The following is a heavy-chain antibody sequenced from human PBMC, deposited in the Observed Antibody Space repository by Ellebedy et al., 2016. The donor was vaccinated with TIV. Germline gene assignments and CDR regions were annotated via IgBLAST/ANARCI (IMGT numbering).Heavy chain of an antibody. D-gene: IGHD2-15*01. CDR2: IYPGDSDT. Sequence: GESLKISCKGSGYSFSNYWIGWVRQMPGKGLEWMGIIYPGDSDTRYSPSFQGQVTISADKSITTAYLQWSSLKASDTAMYYCARRFCSGGSCYIYFDYWGQGTLDTVSS. CDR1: GYSFSNYW. V-gene: IGHV5-51*01. J-gene: IGHJ4*02. CDR3: ARRFCSGGSCYIYFDY.